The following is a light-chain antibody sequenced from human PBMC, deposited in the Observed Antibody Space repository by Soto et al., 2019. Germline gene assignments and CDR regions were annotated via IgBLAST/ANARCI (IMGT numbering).Light chain of an antibody. Sequence: DIQMTQSPSSLSAAGGDRVTMTCRASLPISSYLSWYQQKPGKAPKLLIYAASTLQSGVPSRFSGSGSGTDFTLTISSLQPEDFATYYCQQLNSYLGTFGQGTKVDIK. J-gene: IGKJ1*01. CDR3: QQLNSYLGT. V-gene: IGKV1-9*01. CDR2: AAS. CDR1: LPISSY.